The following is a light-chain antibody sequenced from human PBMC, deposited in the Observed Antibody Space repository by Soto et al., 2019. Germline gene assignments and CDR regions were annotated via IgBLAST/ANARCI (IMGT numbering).Light chain of an antibody. CDR2: KAS. J-gene: IGKJ4*01. CDR3: QQYDSYPLT. Sequence: DIQMTQSPSTLSGSVGDRVTITCRASQTISSWLAWYQQKPGKAPKLLIYKASTLKSGVPSRFSGSGSGTEFTLTISSLPPDDFATYYCQQYDSYPLTFGGGTKVDI. CDR1: QTISSW. V-gene: IGKV1-5*03.